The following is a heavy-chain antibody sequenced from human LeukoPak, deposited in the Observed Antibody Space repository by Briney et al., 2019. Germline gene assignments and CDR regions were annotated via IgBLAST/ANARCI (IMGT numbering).Heavy chain of an antibody. CDR3: AKATCSGANCFSNSRDAFDM. Sequence: PGGSLRLSCAASGIIFSDFGMHWVRQAPGKGLEWMAIIWYDGSNKYYADSVKGRFTISRDNSQNTMYLQMNSLRAEDTAVYYCAKATCSGANCFSNSRDAFDMWGQGTMVTVSS. CDR1: GIIFSDFG. V-gene: IGHV3-33*06. D-gene: IGHD2-15*01. CDR2: IWYDGSNK. J-gene: IGHJ3*02.